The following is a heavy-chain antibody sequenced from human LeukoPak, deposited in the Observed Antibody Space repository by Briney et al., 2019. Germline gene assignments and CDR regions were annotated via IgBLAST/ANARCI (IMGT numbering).Heavy chain of an antibody. D-gene: IGHD2-2*01. CDR1: GGSFRGYY. CDR2: INHSGST. V-gene: IGHV4-34*01. CDR3: ASTERCSTTCPLDY. J-gene: IGHJ4*02. Sequence: SETLSLTCAVYGGSFRGYYWSWIRQPPGQGLEWIGEINHSGSTNYNPSLKSRVTISLGTSMKKFSLKLNSVTAADTAVYYCASTERCSTTCPLDYWGQGTLVTVSS.